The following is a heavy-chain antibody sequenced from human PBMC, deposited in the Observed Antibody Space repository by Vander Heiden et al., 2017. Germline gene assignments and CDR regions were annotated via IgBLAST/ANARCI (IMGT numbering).Heavy chain of an antibody. V-gene: IGHV4-39*01. J-gene: IGHJ4*02. Sequence: QLQLQESGPGLVKPSETLSLTCTVSGGSISSSSYYWGWIRQPPGKGLEWIGGIYYRGSPYNNPSPKGRVTISGDTSKNQFSMKLSSVTAADTAVDDCASPSGGGDYWGQGTLVTVSS. D-gene: IGHD3-10*01. CDR3: ASPSGGGDY. CDR2: IYYRGSP. CDR1: GGSISSSSYY.